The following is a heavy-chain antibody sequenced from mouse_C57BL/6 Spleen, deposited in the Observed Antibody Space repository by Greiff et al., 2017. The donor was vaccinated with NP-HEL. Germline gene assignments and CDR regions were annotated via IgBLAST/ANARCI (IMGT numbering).Heavy chain of an antibody. CDR1: GYAFSSYW. D-gene: IGHD1-1*01. Sequence: VQLQQSGAELVKPGASVKISCKASGYAFSSYWMNWVKQRPGKGLEWIGQIYPGDGDTNYNGKFKGKATLTADKSSSTAYMQLSSLTSEDSAVYFCASPSTVVAPYAMDYWGQGTSVTVSS. CDR2: IYPGDGDT. J-gene: IGHJ4*01. V-gene: IGHV1-80*01. CDR3: ASPSTVVAPYAMDY.